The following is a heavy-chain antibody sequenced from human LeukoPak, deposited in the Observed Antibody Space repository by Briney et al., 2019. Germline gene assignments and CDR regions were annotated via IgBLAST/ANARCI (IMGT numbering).Heavy chain of an antibody. CDR2: ISSSSSYI. D-gene: IGHD2-8*01. J-gene: IGHJ6*02. Sequence: PGGSLRLSCAASGFTFSSYSMNWVRQAPGKGLEWVSSISSSSSYIYYADSVKGRFTISRDNAKNSLYLQMNSLRAEDTAVYYCARDIVHTLTAPLYGMDVWGQGTTVTVSS. CDR3: ARDIVHTLTAPLYGMDV. V-gene: IGHV3-21*01. CDR1: GFTFSSYS.